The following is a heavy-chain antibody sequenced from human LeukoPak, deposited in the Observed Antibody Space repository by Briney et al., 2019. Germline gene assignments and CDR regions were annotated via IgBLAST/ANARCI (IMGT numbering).Heavy chain of an antibody. CDR1: GFTSSSYW. Sequence: PGGSLRLSCAASGFTSSSYWMSWVRQAPGKGLEWVANIKQDGSEKYYVDSVKGRFTISRDNAKNSLYLQMNSLRAEDTAVYYCARDPYSSGWPSYYYYGMDVWGQGTTVTVSS. J-gene: IGHJ6*02. V-gene: IGHV3-7*01. CDR2: IKQDGSEK. CDR3: ARDPYSSGWPSYYYYGMDV. D-gene: IGHD6-19*01.